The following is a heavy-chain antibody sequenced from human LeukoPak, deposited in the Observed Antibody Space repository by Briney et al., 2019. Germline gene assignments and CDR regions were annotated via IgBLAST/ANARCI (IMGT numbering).Heavy chain of an antibody. Sequence: GGSLRLSCAASGFTFSSYAMSWVRQAPGKGLEWVSAISGSGGSAYYADSVKGRFTISRDNSKNTLYLQMNSLRAEDTAIYYCATYRQVLLPFESWGQGTLVTVSS. CDR2: ISGSGGSA. CDR3: ATYRQVLLPFES. J-gene: IGHJ4*02. CDR1: GFTFSSYA. D-gene: IGHD2-8*02. V-gene: IGHV3-23*01.